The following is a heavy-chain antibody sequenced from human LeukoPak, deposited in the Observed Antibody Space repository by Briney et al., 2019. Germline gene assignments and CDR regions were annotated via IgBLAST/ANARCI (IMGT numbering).Heavy chain of an antibody. CDR1: GFTFSNYV. CDR2: ISDSGGYT. V-gene: IGHV3-21*06. Sequence: TGGSLRLSCAASGFTFSNYVMSWARQAPGKGLEWVSSISDSGGYTYYADSVKGRFTISRDNAKNSLYLQMNSLRAEDTALYYCARDSTGYGYEEWNWGQGTLATVSS. J-gene: IGHJ4*02. D-gene: IGHD5-18*01. CDR3: ARDSTGYGYEEWN.